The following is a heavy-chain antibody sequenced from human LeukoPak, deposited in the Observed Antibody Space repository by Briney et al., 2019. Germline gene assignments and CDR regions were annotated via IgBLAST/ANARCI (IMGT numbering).Heavy chain of an antibody. CDR2: IYYSGST. J-gene: IGHJ6*03. V-gene: IGHV4-59*01. CDR3: ARDCGHKYYMDV. CDR1: GGSISTYY. Sequence: PSETLSLTCTVSGGSISTYYWSWIRQPPGKGLEWIGYIYYSGSTNYNPSLESRVTISVDTSKNQFSLKLTSVTAADTAVYYCARDCGHKYYMDVWGKGTTVTVSS. D-gene: IGHD2-21*01.